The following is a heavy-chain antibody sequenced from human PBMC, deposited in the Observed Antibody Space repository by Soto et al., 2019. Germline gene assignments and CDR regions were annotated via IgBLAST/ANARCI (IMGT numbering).Heavy chain of an antibody. Sequence: QITLKESGPTLVRPTQTLTLTCTFSGFSLSTTGVGVGWIRQPPGKALEWLALIYWDDDKRYSPSLKSRLTITKDTSKNDVILTMTNMDPVDTATYSCAQRLRDYGLGRARANYLDPWGQGTLVTVSS. CDR3: AQRLRDYGLGRARANYLDP. V-gene: IGHV2-5*02. CDR2: IYWDDDK. D-gene: IGHD3-10*01. J-gene: IGHJ5*02. CDR1: GFSLSTTGVG.